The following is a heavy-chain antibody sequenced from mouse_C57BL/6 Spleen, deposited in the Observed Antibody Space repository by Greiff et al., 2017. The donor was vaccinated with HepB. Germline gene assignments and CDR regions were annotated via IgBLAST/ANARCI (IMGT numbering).Heavy chain of an antibody. CDR1: GYTFTDYY. CDR3: ADLSFAY. D-gene: IGHD6-2*01. CDR2: INPNNGGT. J-gene: IGHJ3*01. V-gene: IGHV1-26*01. Sequence: VQLQQSGPELVKPGASVKISCKASGYTFTDYYMNWVKQSHGKSLEWIGDINPNNGGTSYNQKFKGKATLTVDKSSSTAYMELRSLTSEDSAVYYCADLSFAYWGQGTLVTVSA.